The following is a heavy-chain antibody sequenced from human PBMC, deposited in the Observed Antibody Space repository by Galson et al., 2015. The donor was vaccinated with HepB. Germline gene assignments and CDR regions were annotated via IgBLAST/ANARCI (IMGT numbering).Heavy chain of an antibody. CDR2: ISYDGSNK. D-gene: IGHD3-22*01. V-gene: IGHV3-30-3*01. Sequence: SLRLSCAASGFTFSSYAMHWVRQAPGKGLEWVAVISYDGSNKYYADSVKGRFTISRDNSKNTLYLQMNSLRAEDTAVYYCAREGYSDSSGINWFDPWGQGTLVTVSS. CDR1: GFTFSSYA. J-gene: IGHJ5*02. CDR3: AREGYSDSSGINWFDP.